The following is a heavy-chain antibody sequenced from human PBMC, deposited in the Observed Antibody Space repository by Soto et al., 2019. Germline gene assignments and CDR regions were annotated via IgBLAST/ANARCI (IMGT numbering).Heavy chain of an antibody. CDR2: IKPISDIT. CDR1: GDTSGRFT. Sequence: SVKVSCKASGDTSGRFTINWVRQAPGQGLEWMGGIKPISDITNYAQRFQGRVTFTADASTSTVYLELSSLRSEDTAMYYCARDPSTINKLIGVWFDPLGPGSPGHRLL. CDR3: ARDPSTINKLIGVWFDP. V-gene: IGHV1-69*13. J-gene: IGHJ5*02. D-gene: IGHD4-4*01.